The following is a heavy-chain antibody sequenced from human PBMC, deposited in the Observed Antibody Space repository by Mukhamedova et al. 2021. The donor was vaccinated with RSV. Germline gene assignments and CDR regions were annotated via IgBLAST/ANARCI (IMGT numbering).Heavy chain of an antibody. J-gene: IGHJ6*02. Sequence: TKYSQKFQGRVTITRDTSASTAYMELSSLRSEDTAVYYCARVGPGYYYYYGMDVWGQGTTVTVSS. CDR3: ARVGPGYYYYYGMDV. V-gene: IGHV1-3*01. D-gene: IGHD2-2*01. CDR2: T.